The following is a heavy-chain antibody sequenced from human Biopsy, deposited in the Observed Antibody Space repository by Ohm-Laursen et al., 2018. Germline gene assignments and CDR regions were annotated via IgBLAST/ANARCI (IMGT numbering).Heavy chain of an antibody. V-gene: IGHV4-59*12. J-gene: IGHJ2*01. Sequence: SETLSLTCTVSGGPIDSYYWSWIRQPPGKALEWIGYIYFTGRTTYNPSLKRRVTISVNPPKKQFSLRLSSVTAADTAVYYCAGAGYNPDWNFDLWGRGTRVTVSS. D-gene: IGHD5-24*01. CDR1: GGPIDSYY. CDR3: AGAGYNPDWNFDL. CDR2: IYFTGRT.